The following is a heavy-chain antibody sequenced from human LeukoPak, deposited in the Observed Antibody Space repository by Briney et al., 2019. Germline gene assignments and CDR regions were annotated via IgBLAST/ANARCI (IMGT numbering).Heavy chain of an antibody. V-gene: IGHV3-21*01. Sequence: GGSLRLSCAASGFTFSSYSMNWVRQAPGKGLEWVSSISSSSSYIYYADSVKGRFTISRDNAKNSLYLQMNSLRAEDTAAYYCASKDFWSGYRHWGQGTLVTVSS. CDR1: GFTFSSYS. CDR2: ISSSSSYI. D-gene: IGHD3-3*01. CDR3: ASKDFWSGYRH. J-gene: IGHJ4*02.